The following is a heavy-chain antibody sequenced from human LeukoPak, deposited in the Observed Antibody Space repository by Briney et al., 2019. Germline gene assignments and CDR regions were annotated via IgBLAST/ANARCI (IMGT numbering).Heavy chain of an antibody. CDR2: ITNSGSYI. CDR3: AVLIVGAIDY. J-gene: IGHJ4*02. Sequence: GGSLRLSCAASGFTFSSYTMNWVRQAPGKGLEWVSSITNSGSYIYYADSAKGRFTISRDNAKNSLYLQMNSLRAEDTAVYYCAVLIVGAIDYWGQGTLVTVSS. V-gene: IGHV3-21*01. D-gene: IGHD1-26*01. CDR1: GFTFSSYT.